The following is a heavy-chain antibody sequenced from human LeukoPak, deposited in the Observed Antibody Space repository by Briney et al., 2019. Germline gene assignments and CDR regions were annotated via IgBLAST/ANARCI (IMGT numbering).Heavy chain of an antibody. D-gene: IGHD1/OR15-1a*01. J-gene: IGHJ4*02. CDR2: IIPIFGTA. Sequence: SVKVSCKASGGTLSSYAISWVRQAPGQGLEWMGGIIPIFGTANYAQKFQGRVTITADKSTSTAYMELSSLGSEDTAVYYCARDRRALRAGEQFDYWGQGTLVTVSS. CDR1: GGTLSSYA. CDR3: ARDRRALRAGEQFDY. V-gene: IGHV1-69*06.